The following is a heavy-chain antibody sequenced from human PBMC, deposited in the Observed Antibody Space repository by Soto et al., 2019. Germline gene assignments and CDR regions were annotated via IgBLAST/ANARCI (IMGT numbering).Heavy chain of an antibody. Sequence: PGGSLRLSCAASGFTFSSYSMNWVRQAPGKGLEWISYISSSGHTIYYRDSVKGRFTISRDNGKNSLYLQLNSLRVEDTALYYCARDFTYYYASPESFDFWGQGTLVTVSS. CDR1: GFTFSSYS. D-gene: IGHD3-10*01. J-gene: IGHJ4*02. CDR3: ARDFTYYYASPESFDF. V-gene: IGHV3-48*01. CDR2: ISSSGHTI.